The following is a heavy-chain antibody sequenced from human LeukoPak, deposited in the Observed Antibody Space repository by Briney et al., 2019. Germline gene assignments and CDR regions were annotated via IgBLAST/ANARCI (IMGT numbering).Heavy chain of an antibody. Sequence: PGGSLRLSCAASGFTFSSYEMNWVRQAPGKGLEWVSYISSSGSTIYYADSVKGRFTISRDNAKNSLYLQMNSLRAEDTAVYYCARVHCSSTSCYFDYWGQGTLVTVSS. CDR3: ARVHCSSTSCYFDY. CDR2: ISSSGSTI. D-gene: IGHD2-2*01. V-gene: IGHV3-48*03. CDR1: GFTFSSYE. J-gene: IGHJ4*02.